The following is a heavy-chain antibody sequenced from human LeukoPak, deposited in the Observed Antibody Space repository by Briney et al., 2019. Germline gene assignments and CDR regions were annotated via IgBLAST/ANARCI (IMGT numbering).Heavy chain of an antibody. CDR1: GYTFTNYY. Sequence: ASVKVSCKASGYTFTNYYIHWVRRAPGHGLEWMGWINPNRGDTNYAQKFQGRVTMTRDTSISTAFMELTRLTSDDTAVYYCTRDLLGFATTPLSDWGQGTLVTVSS. CDR3: TRDLLGFATTPLSD. D-gene: IGHD4-17*01. V-gene: IGHV1-2*02. J-gene: IGHJ4*02. CDR2: INPNRGDT.